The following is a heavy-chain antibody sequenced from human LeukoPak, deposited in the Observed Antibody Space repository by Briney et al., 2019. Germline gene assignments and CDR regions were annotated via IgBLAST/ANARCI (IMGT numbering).Heavy chain of an antibody. J-gene: IGHJ6*02. CDR2: IYSGGST. V-gene: IGHV3-66*01. CDR1: GFTVSSNY. CDR3: ARDRARRYCSGGSCYSGYYGMDV. D-gene: IGHD2-15*01. Sequence: PGGSLRLSCAASGFTVSSNYMSWVRQAPGKGLEWVSAIYSGGSTYYADSVKGRFTISRDNSKNTLYLQMNSLRAEDTAVYYCARDRARRYCSGGSCYSGYYGMDVWGQGTTVTVSS.